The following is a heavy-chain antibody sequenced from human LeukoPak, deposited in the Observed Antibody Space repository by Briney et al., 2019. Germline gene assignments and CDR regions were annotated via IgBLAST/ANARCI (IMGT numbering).Heavy chain of an antibody. CDR3: ARGGVGSSGQGDYYYYYYMDV. J-gene: IGHJ6*03. Sequence: GGSLRLSCAASGFTFSSYWMSWVRQAPGKGLEWVANIKQDGSEKYYVDSVKGRFTISRDNAKNSLYLQMNSLRAEDTAVYYCARGGVGSSGQGDYYYYYYMDVWGKGTTVTVSS. CDR1: GFTFSSYW. CDR2: IKQDGSEK. V-gene: IGHV3-7*01. D-gene: IGHD6-13*01.